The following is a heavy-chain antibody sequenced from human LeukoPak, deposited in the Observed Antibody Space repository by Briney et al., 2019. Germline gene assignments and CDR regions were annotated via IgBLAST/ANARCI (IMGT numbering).Heavy chain of an antibody. D-gene: IGHD6-13*01. CDR3: ARDSGLSAAGTDYYYGMDV. CDR2: ISAYNGNT. V-gene: IGHV1-18*01. CDR1: GYTFTSYG. Sequence: ASVNVSCNASGYTFTSYGISWVRQAPRQGREWIGWISAYNGNTNYAQKPQGRVTMTTDTSTNTAYMELRSLRSDDTAVYYCARDSGLSAAGTDYYYGMDVWGQGTTVTVSS. J-gene: IGHJ6*02.